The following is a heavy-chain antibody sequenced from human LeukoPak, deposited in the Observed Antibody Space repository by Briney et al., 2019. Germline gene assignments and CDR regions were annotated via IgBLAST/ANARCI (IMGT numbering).Heavy chain of an antibody. D-gene: IGHD2-15*01. V-gene: IGHV1-18*01. CDR2: ISAYNGNT. J-gene: IGHJ4*02. Sequence: GGSLRLSCAASGYTFTSYGISWVRQAPGQGLEWMGWISAYNGNTNYAQKLQGRVTMTTDTSTSTAYMELRSLRSDDTAVYYCARCPARGGSCFHFDYWGQGTLVTVSS. CDR3: ARCPARGGSCFHFDY. CDR1: GYTFTSYG.